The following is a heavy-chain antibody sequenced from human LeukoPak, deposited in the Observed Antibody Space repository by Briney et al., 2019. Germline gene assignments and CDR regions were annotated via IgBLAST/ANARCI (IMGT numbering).Heavy chain of an antibody. CDR2: IYSGGST. J-gene: IGHJ4*02. CDR3: ARQADSGYDPFDY. D-gene: IGHD5-12*01. Sequence: PGGSLRLSCAASGFTVSSNYMSWVRQAPGKGLEWVSVIYSGGSTYYADSVKGRFTISRHNSKNTLYLQMNSLRAEDTAVYYCARQADSGYDPFDYWGQGTLVTVSS. V-gene: IGHV3-53*04. CDR1: GFTVSSNY.